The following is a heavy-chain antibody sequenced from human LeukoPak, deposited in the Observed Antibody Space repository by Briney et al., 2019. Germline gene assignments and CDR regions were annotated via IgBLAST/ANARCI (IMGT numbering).Heavy chain of an antibody. Sequence: GGSLRPSCAASGFTFSSYGMHWVRQAPGKGLEGVAFIRYDGSNKYYADSVKGRFTISRDNSKNTLYLQMNSLRAEDTAVYYCAKRYHDFWSGYYYYYMDVWGKGTTVTVSS. D-gene: IGHD3-3*01. CDR2: IRYDGSNK. CDR3: AKRYHDFWSGYYYYYMDV. V-gene: IGHV3-30*02. CDR1: GFTFSSYG. J-gene: IGHJ6*03.